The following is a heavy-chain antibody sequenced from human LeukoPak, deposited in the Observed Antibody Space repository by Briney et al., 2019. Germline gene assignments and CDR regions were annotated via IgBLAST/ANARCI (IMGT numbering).Heavy chain of an antibody. V-gene: IGHV1-69*04. Sequence: SVKVSCKASGGTFSSYAISWVRQAPGQGLEWMGRIIPILGIANYAQKFQGRVTITADKSTSTAYMELSSLRSEDTAAYYCARDSYYYGSGSTPYYYGMDVWGQGTTVTVSS. CDR3: ARDSYYYGSGSTPYYYGMDV. CDR1: GGTFSSYA. CDR2: IIPILGIA. J-gene: IGHJ6*02. D-gene: IGHD3-10*01.